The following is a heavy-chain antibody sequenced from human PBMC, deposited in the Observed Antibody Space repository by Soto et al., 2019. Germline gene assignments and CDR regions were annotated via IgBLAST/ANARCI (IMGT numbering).Heavy chain of an antibody. J-gene: IGHJ6*02. Sequence: PGGSLRLSCAASGFTFSNYAMRWVRQAPGKGLEWVSAISGSSSTTYYADSVKGRFTISRDNSKSTLYLQMNSLRAEDTAVYYCAKAFMKGENTVYGMDVWGQGTTVTVSS. V-gene: IGHV3-23*01. CDR1: GFTFSNYA. CDR3: AKAFMKGENTVYGMDV. D-gene: IGHD3-16*01. CDR2: ISGSSSTT.